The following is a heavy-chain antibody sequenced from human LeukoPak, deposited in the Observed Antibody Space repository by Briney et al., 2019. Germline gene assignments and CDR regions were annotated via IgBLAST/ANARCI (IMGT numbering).Heavy chain of an antibody. V-gene: IGHV4-34*01. Sequence: SEILSLTCAVYGGSFSGYYWSWIRQPPGKGLEWIGEINHSGSTNYNPSLKSRVTISVDTSKNQFSLKLSSVTAADTAVYYCARGLSSSWPDYWGQGTLVTVSS. CDR1: GGSFSGYY. D-gene: IGHD6-13*01. CDR3: ARGLSSSWPDY. J-gene: IGHJ4*02. CDR2: INHSGST.